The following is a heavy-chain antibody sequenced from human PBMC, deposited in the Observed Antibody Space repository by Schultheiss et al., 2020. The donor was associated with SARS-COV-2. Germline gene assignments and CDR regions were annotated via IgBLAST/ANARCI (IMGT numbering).Heavy chain of an antibody. CDR3: AKDLEENRGLIDAFDI. D-gene: IGHD3-16*01. J-gene: IGHJ3*02. Sequence: GGSLRLSCAASGFTFSSYGMHWVRQAPGKGLEWVSAISGSGGSTYYADSVKGRFTISRDNSKNTLYLQMNSLRAEDTAVYYCAKDLEENRGLIDAFDIWGQGTMVTVSS. CDR2: ISGSGGST. V-gene: IGHV3-23*01. CDR1: GFTFSSYG.